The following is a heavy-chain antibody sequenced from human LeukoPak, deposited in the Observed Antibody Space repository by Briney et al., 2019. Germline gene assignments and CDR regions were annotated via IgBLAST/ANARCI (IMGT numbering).Heavy chain of an antibody. Sequence: PGGSLRLSCAASGFTFSSYGMHWVRQTPGKGLEWVSFIEYDGSDKFYEDFLKGRFTISRDNYKNTRYLQMINLRADDTGAYYCTTAQSTCLDYWSQATLVTVSS. V-gene: IGHV3-30*02. CDR2: IEYDGSDK. CDR3: TTAQSTCLDY. J-gene: IGHJ4*02. CDR1: GFTFSSYG. D-gene: IGHD2/OR15-2a*01.